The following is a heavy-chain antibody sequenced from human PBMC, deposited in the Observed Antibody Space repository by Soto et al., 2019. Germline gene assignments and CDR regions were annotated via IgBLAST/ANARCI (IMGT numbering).Heavy chain of an antibody. V-gene: IGHV3-21*01. CDR3: ARDRTYCTSTNCPLDI. Sequence: PGGSLRLACAASGVSFSKYTMNWVRQAPGKGLEWVSSIGRSGSDIYYADSVKGRFTISRDDAKNSLYLQMNSLRAEDTAVYYCARDRTYCTSTNCPLDIWGQGTMVTVSS. J-gene: IGHJ3*02. D-gene: IGHD2-2*01. CDR1: GVSFSKYT. CDR2: IGRSGSDI.